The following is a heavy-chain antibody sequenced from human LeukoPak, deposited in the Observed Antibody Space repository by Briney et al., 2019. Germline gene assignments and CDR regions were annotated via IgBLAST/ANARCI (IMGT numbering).Heavy chain of an antibody. J-gene: IGHJ4*02. CDR3: ASFLVKQWLLPFDY. CDR2: VNHSGGT. CDR1: GGSFSGYY. V-gene: IGHV4-34*01. Sequence: SETLSLTCAVYGGSFSGYYWTWICQPPGKGLEWIGEVNHSGGTNYNPSLKSRVTISVDTSKNQFSLKLSSVTAADTAVYYCASFLVKQWLLPFDYWGQGTLVTVSS. D-gene: IGHD6-19*01.